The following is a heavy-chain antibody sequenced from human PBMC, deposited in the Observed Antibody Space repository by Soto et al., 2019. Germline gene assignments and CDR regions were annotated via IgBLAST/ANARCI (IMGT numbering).Heavy chain of an antibody. CDR3: ARGRYYYGSGSAWFDP. D-gene: IGHD3-10*01. J-gene: IGHJ5*02. CDR2: INHSGST. V-gene: IGHV4-34*01. Sequence: QVQLQQWGAGLLKPSETLSLTCAVYGGSFSGYYWSWIRQPPGKGLEWIGEINHSGSTNYNPSLKIRVTISIDTSKSRFPQKLSAVTAATTAVYYCARGRYYYGSGSAWFDPWGQGTLVTVSS. CDR1: GGSFSGYY.